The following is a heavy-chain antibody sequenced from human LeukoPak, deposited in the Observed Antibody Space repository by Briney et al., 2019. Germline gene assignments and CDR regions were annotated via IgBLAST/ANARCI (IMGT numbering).Heavy chain of an antibody. Sequence: GGSLRLSCAASGFTFSRLAMTWVRQAPGKGLEWVSTISASGPYYADAVRGRFTISRDNAKNTLYLQMNSLRAEDTAVYYCARGGRNAFDIWGQGTMVTVSS. CDR3: ARGGRNAFDI. CDR2: ISASGP. D-gene: IGHD1-14*01. J-gene: IGHJ3*02. CDR1: GFTFSRLA. V-gene: IGHV3-23*01.